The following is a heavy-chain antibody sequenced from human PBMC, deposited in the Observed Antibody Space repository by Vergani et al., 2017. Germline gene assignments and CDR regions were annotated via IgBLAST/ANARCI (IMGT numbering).Heavy chain of an antibody. CDR2: IIPILGIA. Sequence: QVQLVHSGAEVKKPGSSVKVSCKASGGTFSSYTISWVRQAPGQGLECMGRIIPILGIANYAQKFQGRVTVTAGKSTSTAYMELSSLSSEDTDVYYWARVGCSSTSCPLDYWGQGTLVTVSS. D-gene: IGHD2-2*01. CDR3: ARVGCSSTSCPLDY. CDR1: GGTFSSYT. J-gene: IGHJ4*02. V-gene: IGHV1-69*02.